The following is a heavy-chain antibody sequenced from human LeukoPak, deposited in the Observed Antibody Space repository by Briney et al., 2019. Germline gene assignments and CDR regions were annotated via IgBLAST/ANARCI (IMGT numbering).Heavy chain of an antibody. D-gene: IGHD3-10*01. J-gene: IGHJ4*02. CDR3: ARWDSGSGSYPDY. Sequence: GGSLRLSCAASGFTFSSYEMSWVRQAPGKGLEWVSGINWNGGSTGYADSVKGRFTISRDNAKNSLYLQMNSLRAEDTALYYCARWDSGSGSYPDYWGQGTLVTVSS. CDR2: INWNGGST. CDR1: GFTFSSYE. V-gene: IGHV3-20*04.